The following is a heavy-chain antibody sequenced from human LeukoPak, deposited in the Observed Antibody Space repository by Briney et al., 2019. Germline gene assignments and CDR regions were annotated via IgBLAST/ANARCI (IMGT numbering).Heavy chain of an antibody. D-gene: IGHD3-22*01. Sequence: GRSLRLSCAASGFTFSSYAMHWVRQAPGKGLEWVAVISYDGSNKYYADSVKGRFTISRDNSKNTLYLQMNSLRAEDTAVYYCARDVPPVGSGYDYWGREPWSPSPQ. V-gene: IGHV3-30-3*01. CDR2: ISYDGSNK. J-gene: IGHJ4*02. CDR3: ARDVPPVGSGYDY. CDR1: GFTFSSYA.